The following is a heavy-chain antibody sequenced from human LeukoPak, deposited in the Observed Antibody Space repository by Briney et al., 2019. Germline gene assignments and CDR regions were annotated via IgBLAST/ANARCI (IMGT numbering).Heavy chain of an antibody. CDR1: GFNFNDYA. D-gene: IGHD5-24*01. Sequence: GGSLRLPFAVPGFNFNDYAMHWVRQAPGRGLDWVSGINWKTGNGIYADSVKGRFTISRDNAKNSLYLQMSSLRAEDTALYYCTRRAARWQFDLWGRGTLLTVSS. CDR2: INWKTGNG. J-gene: IGHJ2*01. V-gene: IGHV3-9*01. CDR3: TRRAARWQFDL.